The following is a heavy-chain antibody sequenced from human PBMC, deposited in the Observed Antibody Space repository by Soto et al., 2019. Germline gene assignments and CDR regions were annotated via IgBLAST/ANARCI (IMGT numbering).Heavy chain of an antibody. CDR1: GFTVSSNY. V-gene: IGHV3-30*18. J-gene: IGHJ5*02. D-gene: IGHD2-15*01. Sequence: GGSLRLSCAASGFTVSSNYMSWVRQAPGKGLEWVAVISYDGSNKYYADSVKGRFTISRDNSKNTLYLQMNSLRAEDTAVYYCAKDGIDCSGGSCSSNWFDPWGQGTLVTVSS. CDR2: ISYDGSNK. CDR3: AKDGIDCSGGSCSSNWFDP.